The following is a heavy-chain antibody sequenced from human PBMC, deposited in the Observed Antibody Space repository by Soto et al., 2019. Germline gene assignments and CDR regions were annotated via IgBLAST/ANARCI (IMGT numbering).Heavy chain of an antibody. V-gene: IGHV3-30*18. CDR2: ISYDGSNK. Sequence: QVQLVESGGGVVQPGRSLRLSCAASGFTFSSYGMHWVRQAPGKGLEWVAVISYDGSNKYYADSVKGRFTISRDNSKNTLYRRRNSLRAEYTSVYYCAKGDVYIVATIIIRYYYGMDVWGQGTTVTVSS. D-gene: IGHD5-12*01. J-gene: IGHJ6*02. CDR1: GFTFSSYG. CDR3: AKGDVYIVATIIIRYYYGMDV.